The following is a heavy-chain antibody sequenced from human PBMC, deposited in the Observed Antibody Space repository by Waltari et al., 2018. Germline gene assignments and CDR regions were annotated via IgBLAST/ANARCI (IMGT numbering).Heavy chain of an antibody. CDR2: INHSGST. D-gene: IGHD2-8*01. CDR1: GGSFSGYY. CDR3: ARGSRKLMVYAMLY. J-gene: IGHJ4*02. Sequence: QVQLQQWGAGLLKPSETLSLTCAVYGGSFSGYYWTWTRQPPGKGLVWIGEINHSGSTNYNPSLKSRVTISVDTSKNQFSLKLSSVTAADTAVYYCARGSRKLMVYAMLYWGQGTLVTVSS. V-gene: IGHV4-34*01.